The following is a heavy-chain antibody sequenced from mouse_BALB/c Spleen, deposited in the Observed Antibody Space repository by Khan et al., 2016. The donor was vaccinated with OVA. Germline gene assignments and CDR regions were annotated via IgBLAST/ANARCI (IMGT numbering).Heavy chain of an antibody. D-gene: IGHD1-2*01. V-gene: IGHV14-3*02. J-gene: IGHJ4*01. CDR3: TYSLIRYAMDD. CDR1: GFNIKDTY. CDR2: IDPANGNT. Sequence: VQLQQSGAELVKPGASVRLSCTASGFNIKDTYIHWVKQRPEQGLEWIGRIDPANGNTKYDPKFQGKATLTADTSSNTAYLQLSSLTSEDTAVSYCTYSLIRYAMDDWGQGTSVTVSS.